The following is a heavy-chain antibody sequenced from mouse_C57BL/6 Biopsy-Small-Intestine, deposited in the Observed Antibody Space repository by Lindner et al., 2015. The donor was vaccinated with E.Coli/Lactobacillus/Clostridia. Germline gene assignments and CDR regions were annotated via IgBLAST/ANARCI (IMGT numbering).Heavy chain of an antibody. D-gene: IGHD2-14*01. CDR1: GYTLTELS. J-gene: IGHJ1*01. V-gene: IGHV1-83*01. CDR3: ATDTRFLMYDMDI. Sequence: SVKVSCKVSGYTLTELSIHWVRQAPGKGLEWMEGFDPEEGETFYAQKFQGRVTITDDTSTDTAYMELSSLRSEDTAVYYCATDTRFLMYDMDIWGQGTTVTVSS. CDR2: FDPEEGET.